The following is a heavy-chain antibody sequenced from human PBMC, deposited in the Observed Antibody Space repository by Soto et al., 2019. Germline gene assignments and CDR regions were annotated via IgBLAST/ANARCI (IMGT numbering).Heavy chain of an antibody. Sequence: QGQLQQSGPGLVKPSQTLSLTCGISGDSVSSDITSWNWIRQSPSRGLEWLGRTYYRSKWFHDYAASVKSRITINPDTSKNQFSLELNSMTPEDTAVYYCARGNALDVWGQGTVVTVSS. V-gene: IGHV6-1*01. CDR2: TYYRSKWFH. D-gene: IGHD3-10*01. CDR1: GDSVSSDITS. J-gene: IGHJ3*01. CDR3: ARGNALDV.